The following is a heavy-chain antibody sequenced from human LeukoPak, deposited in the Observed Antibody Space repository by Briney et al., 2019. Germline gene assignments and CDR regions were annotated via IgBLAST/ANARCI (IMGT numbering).Heavy chain of an antibody. V-gene: IGHV4-39*01. J-gene: IGHJ3*02. Sequence: SETLSLTCTVSGGSISSSSYYWGWIRQPPGKGLEWIGSIYYSGSTYYNPSLQSRVTISADTPKNQFSLKLSSVTAADTAVYYCARRYCTNGVCYRSGFDIWGQGTMVTVSS. CDR1: GGSISSSSYY. CDR2: IYYSGST. CDR3: ARRYCTNGVCYRSGFDI. D-gene: IGHD2-8*01.